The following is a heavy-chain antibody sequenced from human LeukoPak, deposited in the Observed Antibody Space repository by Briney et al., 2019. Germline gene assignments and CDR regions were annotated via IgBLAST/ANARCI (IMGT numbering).Heavy chain of an antibody. V-gene: IGHV4-59*01. CDR1: GGSINGYY. J-gene: IGHJ6*03. D-gene: IGHD6-13*01. CDR3: ARRRGVAAAGAYYYYYMDV. CDR2: IYYTGST. Sequence: SETLSLTCTVSGGSINGYYWSWIRQPPGKGLEWIGYIYYTGSTNYNPSLKSRVTISVDTSKNRFSLRLSSVTAADTAVYYCARRRGVAAAGAYYYYYMDVWGKGTTVTVSS.